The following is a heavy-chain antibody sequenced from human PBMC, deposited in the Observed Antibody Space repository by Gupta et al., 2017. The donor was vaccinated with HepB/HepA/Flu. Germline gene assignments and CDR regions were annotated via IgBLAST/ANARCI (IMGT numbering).Heavy chain of an antibody. D-gene: IGHD7-27*01. V-gene: IGHV3-23*01. CDR1: GFIFSSYA. CDR2: ISGSGGGK. Sequence: EVQLLESGGGLVQPGESLRLSCAASGFIFSSYAMTWVRQAPGKGLEWVSSISGSGGGKYYADSVKGRFTISRDNSKNTLYLQMNSLRGEDTAVYYCAKDQWGSSPHFFNSWGQGTLVTVSS. J-gene: IGHJ4*02. CDR3: AKDQWGSSPHFFNS.